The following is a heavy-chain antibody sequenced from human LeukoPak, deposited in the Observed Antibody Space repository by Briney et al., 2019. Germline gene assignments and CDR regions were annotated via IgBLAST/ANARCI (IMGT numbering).Heavy chain of an antibody. Sequence: PSETLSLTCSVSGGSISNHYWSWIRQPAGKGREWIGRIYTTGNNDYSPSLKSRVTMSVDTSKNQFSLNLSSVTAADTAVYYCARDARGWSGFDYWGQGTLVTVSS. J-gene: IGHJ4*02. D-gene: IGHD3-3*01. CDR1: GGSISNHY. CDR2: IYTTGNN. V-gene: IGHV4-4*07. CDR3: ARDARGWSGFDY.